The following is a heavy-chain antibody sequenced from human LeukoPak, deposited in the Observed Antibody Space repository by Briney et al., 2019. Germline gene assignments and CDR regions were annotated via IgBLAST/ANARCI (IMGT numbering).Heavy chain of an antibody. CDR2: IKSKTDGGTS. V-gene: IGHV3-15*01. Sequence: GGSLRLSCAASGFTFSNSWMSWVRQAPGKGLEWVGRIKSKTDGGTSDDAAPVKGSITISRDDSKNTPYPPTNSLKTEDPALYYCTTSSLRTGLRYFDWLFTNYYYTYMDVRGNGTTVTVS. CDR3: TTSSLRTGLRYFDWLFTNYYYTYMDV. D-gene: IGHD3-9*01. CDR1: GFTFSNSW. J-gene: IGHJ6*03.